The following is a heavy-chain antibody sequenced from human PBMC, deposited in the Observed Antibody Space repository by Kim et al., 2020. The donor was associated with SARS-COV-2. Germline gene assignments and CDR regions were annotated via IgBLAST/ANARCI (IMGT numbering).Heavy chain of an antibody. CDR3: ASRVGYSGYDFVGYYYGMDV. Sequence: GGSLRLSCAASGFTFSSYSMNWVRQAPGKGLEWVSSISSSSSYIYYADSVKGRFTISRDNAKNSLYLQMNSLRAEDTAVYYCASRVGYSGYDFVGYYYGMDVWGQGTTVTVSS. CDR2: ISSSSSYI. V-gene: IGHV3-21*01. J-gene: IGHJ6*02. CDR1: GFTFSSYS. D-gene: IGHD5-12*01.